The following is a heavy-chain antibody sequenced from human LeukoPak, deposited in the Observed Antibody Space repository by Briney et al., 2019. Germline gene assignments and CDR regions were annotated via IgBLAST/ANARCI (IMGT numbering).Heavy chain of an antibody. V-gene: IGHV4-59*01. J-gene: IGHJ4*02. CDR3: ARVGGYGPYYGDF. CDR2: IYYRGST. D-gene: IGHD1-26*01. CDR1: GFTFDDYA. Sequence: LRLSCAASGFTFDDYAMHWIRQPPGKGLEWIGYIYYRGSTNYSPSFKSRVTISVDTSKNQFSLKLNSVTAADTAVYYCARVGGYGPYYGDFWGQGTLVTVSS.